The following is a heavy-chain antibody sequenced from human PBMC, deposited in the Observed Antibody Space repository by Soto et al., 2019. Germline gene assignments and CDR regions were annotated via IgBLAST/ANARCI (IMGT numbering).Heavy chain of an antibody. CDR3: ARESWERPQDYYYGMDV. Sequence: SETLSLTCTVSGGSISSYYWSWIRQPAGKGLEWIGRIYTSGSTNYNPSLKSRVTMSVDTSKNQFSLKLSSVTAADTAVYYCARESWERPQDYYYGMDVWGQGTTVTVSS. CDR2: IYTSGST. J-gene: IGHJ6*02. V-gene: IGHV4-4*07. D-gene: IGHD1-26*01. CDR1: GGSISSYY.